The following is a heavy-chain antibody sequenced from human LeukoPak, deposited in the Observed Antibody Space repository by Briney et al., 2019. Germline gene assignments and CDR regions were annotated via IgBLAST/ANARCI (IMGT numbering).Heavy chain of an antibody. Sequence: PGGSLRLSCAASGFTFSNYNMNWVRQAPGKGLEWLSYISYGSGTIYYADSVKGRFTISRDNAKNSLYLQMNSLRDEDTAVYYCARARGNSGYSGYWGQGTLVTVSS. CDR2: ISYGSGTI. D-gene: IGHD5-12*01. V-gene: IGHV3-48*02. CDR3: ARARGNSGYSGY. CDR1: GFTFSNYN. J-gene: IGHJ4*02.